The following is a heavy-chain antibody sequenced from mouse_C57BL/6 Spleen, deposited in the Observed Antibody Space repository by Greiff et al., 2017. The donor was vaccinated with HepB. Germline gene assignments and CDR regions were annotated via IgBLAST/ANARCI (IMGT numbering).Heavy chain of an antibody. CDR1: GYAFSSYW. Sequence: SGAELVKPGASVKISCKASGYAFSSYWMNWVKQRPGKGLEWIGQIYPGDGDTNYNGKFKGKATLTADKSSSTAYMQLSSLTSEDSAVYFCARPNYYGSSYDYAMDYWGQGTSVTVSS. CDR3: ARPNYYGSSYDYAMDY. D-gene: IGHD1-1*01. V-gene: IGHV1-80*01. CDR2: IYPGDGDT. J-gene: IGHJ4*01.